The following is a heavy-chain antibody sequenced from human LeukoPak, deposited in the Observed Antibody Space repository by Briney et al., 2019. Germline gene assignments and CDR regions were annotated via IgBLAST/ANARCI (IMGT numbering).Heavy chain of an antibody. V-gene: IGHV1-24*01. J-gene: IGHJ4*02. Sequence: ASVKVSCKVSGYTLTELSMHWVRQAPGKGREWMGGFDPEDGETIYAQKFQGRVTMTEDTSTDTAYMELSSLRSEDTAVYYCATVVIARLGLSGDYFDYWGQGTLVTVSS. CDR1: GYTLTELS. CDR3: ATVVIARLGLSGDYFDY. D-gene: IGHD3-16*02. CDR2: FDPEDGET.